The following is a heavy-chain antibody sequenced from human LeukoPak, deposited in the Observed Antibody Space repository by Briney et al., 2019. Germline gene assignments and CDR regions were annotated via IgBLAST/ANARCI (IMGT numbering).Heavy chain of an antibody. V-gene: IGHV3-23*01. CDR1: GFTFSSYA. J-gene: IGHJ5*02. D-gene: IGHD3-16*01. CDR2: ISCSGGST. Sequence: GGSLRLSCAASGFTFSSYAMSWVRQAPGKGLEWVSAISCSGGSTYYADSVKGRFTISRDNSKNSLYLQMNSLRAEDTAVYYCAKDNYGPIVVNWFDLWGQGTLVTVSS. CDR3: AKDNYGPIVVNWFDL.